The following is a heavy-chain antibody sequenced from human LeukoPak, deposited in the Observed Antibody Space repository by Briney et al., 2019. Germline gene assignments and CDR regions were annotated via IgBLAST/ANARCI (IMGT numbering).Heavy chain of an antibody. Sequence: PGGSLRLSCAASGFTFSSYSMSWVRQAPGRGLEWVSVIYSGGSTYYADSVKGRFTISRDNSKNTLYLQMNSLRAEDTAVYYCARGAPSRGYCSGGSCYGGYFDYWGQGTLVTVSS. J-gene: IGHJ4*02. CDR3: ARGAPSRGYCSGGSCYGGYFDY. CDR2: IYSGGST. D-gene: IGHD2-15*01. V-gene: IGHV3-53*01. CDR1: GFTFSSYS.